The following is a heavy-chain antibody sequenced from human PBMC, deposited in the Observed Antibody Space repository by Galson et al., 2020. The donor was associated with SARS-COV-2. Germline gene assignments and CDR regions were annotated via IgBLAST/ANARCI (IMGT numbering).Heavy chain of an antibody. Sequence: GESLKISCAASGFTFSSYSMNWVRQAPGKGLEYISFISSSSRTILYADSVKGRFTISRDNAKNTLYLQMNSLRDEDTTLYFCARDFPLHYSDNSGSPAGRDEMDVWGQGITVTVSS. D-gene: IGHD3-22*01. CDR1: GFTFSSYS. CDR2: ISSSSRTI. CDR3: ARDFPLHYSDNSGSPAGRDEMDV. V-gene: IGHV3-48*02. J-gene: IGHJ6*02.